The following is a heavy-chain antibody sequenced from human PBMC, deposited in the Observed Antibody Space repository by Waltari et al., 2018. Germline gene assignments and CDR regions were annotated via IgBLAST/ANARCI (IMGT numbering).Heavy chain of an antibody. D-gene: IGHD1-1*01. CDR3: ARETLPGNKIIDY. CDR1: GYTFPSYY. CDR2: INSNTGDS. Sequence: QVQLVQSGPEVKQPGASVRVSCKTSGYTFPSYYPHWVRQAPGQGLEWMAWINSNTGDSQSAQTFQGRVTVTKDTSLTTVYLELSGLRSDDTALYYCARETLPGNKIIDYWGQGTLVTVSS. V-gene: IGHV1-2*02. J-gene: IGHJ4*02.